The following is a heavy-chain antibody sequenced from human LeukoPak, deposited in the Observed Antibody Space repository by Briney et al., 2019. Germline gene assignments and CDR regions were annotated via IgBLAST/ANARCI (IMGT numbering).Heavy chain of an antibody. Sequence: ASVKVSCKASGYTFTSYDTNWVRQATGQGLEWMGWMNPNSGNTGYAQKFQGRVTMTRNTSISTAYMELSSLRSEDTAVYYCARGRGVATKRDWFDPWGQGTLVTVSS. CDR1: GYTFTSYD. CDR2: MNPNSGNT. J-gene: IGHJ5*02. D-gene: IGHD5-12*01. V-gene: IGHV1-8*01. CDR3: ARGRGVATKRDWFDP.